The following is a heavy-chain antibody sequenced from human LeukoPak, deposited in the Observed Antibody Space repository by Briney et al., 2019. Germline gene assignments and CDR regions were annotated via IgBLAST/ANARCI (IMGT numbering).Heavy chain of an antibody. CDR1: GDSISSGGNY. V-gene: IGHV4-31*03. CDR2: IYHSGNT. D-gene: IGHD2-8*02. J-gene: IGHJ4*02. Sequence: SETLSLTCTVSGDSISSGGNYWSWIRQRPGQCLEWIGCIYHSGNTYYNPSLKSRLTTSVDTSKNQFSLKLSSVTAADTAVYYCASDVLRYYFDSWGQGTLVTVSS. CDR3: ASDVLRYYFDS.